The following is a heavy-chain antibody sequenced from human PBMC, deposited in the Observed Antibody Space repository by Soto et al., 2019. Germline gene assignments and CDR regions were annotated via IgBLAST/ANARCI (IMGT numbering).Heavy chain of an antibody. CDR1: GGTFSSYA. J-gene: IGHJ6*02. Sequence: QVQLVQSGAEVKKPGSSVKVSCKASGGTFSSYAISWVRQAPGQGLEWMGGIIPIFGTANYAQKFQGRVTITADESTSTAYVELSSLRSEDTAVYYCTTYFYSSSNYYGMDVWGQGTTVTVSS. CDR3: TTYFYSSSNYYGMDV. D-gene: IGHD6-6*01. V-gene: IGHV1-69*01. CDR2: IIPIFGTA.